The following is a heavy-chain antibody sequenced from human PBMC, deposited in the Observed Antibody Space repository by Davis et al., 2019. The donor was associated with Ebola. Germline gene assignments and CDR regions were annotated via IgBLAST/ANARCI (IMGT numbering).Heavy chain of an antibody. J-gene: IGHJ5*02. Sequence: GESLKISCKGSGYSFTSYWIVWVRQMLGKGLEWMGIIYPGDSDTRYSPSFQGQVTISADKSISTAYLQWSSLKASDTAMYYCARQPKQGYCISTSCPNWFDPWGQGTLVTVSS. CDR2: IYPGDSDT. CDR3: ARQPKQGYCISTSCPNWFDP. V-gene: IGHV5-51*01. D-gene: IGHD2-2*01. CDR1: GYSFTSYW.